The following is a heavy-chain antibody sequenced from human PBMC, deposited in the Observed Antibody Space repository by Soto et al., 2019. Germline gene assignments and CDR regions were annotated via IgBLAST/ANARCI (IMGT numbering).Heavy chain of an antibody. CDR1: AISFNTYG. CDR3: AGQRSPEGWFDP. D-gene: IGHD3-10*01. Sequence: GSLRLSCAASAISFNTYGVTWVRPAPGKGLEWVSTVTVTGGSTYYADSVKGRFTISRDRSNYTVSLLLNSLRVEDTAIYYCAGQRSPEGWFDPWGQGTLVTVSS. CDR2: VTVTGGST. J-gene: IGHJ5*02. V-gene: IGHV3-23*01.